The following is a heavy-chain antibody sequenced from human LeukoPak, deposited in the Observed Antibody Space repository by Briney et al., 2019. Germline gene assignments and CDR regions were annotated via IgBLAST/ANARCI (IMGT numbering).Heavy chain of an antibody. V-gene: IGHV3-30*19. CDR2: IRYDGNNK. CDR3: ARNYYDSSGYYIGYFQH. D-gene: IGHD3-22*01. J-gene: IGHJ1*01. Sequence: GGSLRLSCAASGFPFSDYVMHWVRQAPGKGLEWVSVIRYDGNNKYYADSVKGRFTISRDNSKNTLYLKMNSLRAEDTAVYYCARNYYDSSGYYIGYFQHWGQGTLVTVSS. CDR1: GFPFSDYV.